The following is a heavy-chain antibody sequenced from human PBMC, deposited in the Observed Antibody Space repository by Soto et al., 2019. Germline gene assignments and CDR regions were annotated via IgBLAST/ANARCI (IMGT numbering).Heavy chain of an antibody. CDR2: IYPADSET. D-gene: IGHD5-18*01. V-gene: IGHV5-51*01. Sequence: PGESLKISCKGSGYSFFSHWIGWVRQMPGKGLEWVGIIYPADSETRYSPSFQGQVTISVDKSINTAYLQWSSLKASDTAMYYCARHSRGYSYHPDWFDPWGQGTLVTVST. CDR1: GYSFFSHW. J-gene: IGHJ5*02. CDR3: ARHSRGYSYHPDWFDP.